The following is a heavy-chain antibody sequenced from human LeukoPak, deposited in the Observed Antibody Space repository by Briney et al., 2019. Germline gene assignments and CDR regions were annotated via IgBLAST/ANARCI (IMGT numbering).Heavy chain of an antibody. CDR1: GYAFTGYY. J-gene: IGHJ5*02. CDR3: ARDRRYCTNGVCYSNWFDP. V-gene: IGHV1-2*02. CDR2: INPNSGGT. D-gene: IGHD2-8*01. Sequence: GASVKVSCKASGYAFTGYYMHWVRQAPGQGLEWMGWINPNSGGTNYAQKFQGRVTMTRDTSISTAYMELSRPRSDDTAVYYCARDRRYCTNGVCYSNWFDPWGQGTLVTVSS.